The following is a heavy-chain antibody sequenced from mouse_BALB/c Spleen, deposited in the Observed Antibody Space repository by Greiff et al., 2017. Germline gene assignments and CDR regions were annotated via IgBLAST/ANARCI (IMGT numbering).Heavy chain of an antibody. J-gene: IGHJ3*01. D-gene: IGHD2-1*01. CDR3: ARVGDGNYGAY. Sequence: VQLQQSGPGLVAPSQSLSITCTVSGFSLTRYGVHWVRQPPGKGLEWLGVIWAGGSTNYNSALMSRLSISKDNSKSQVFLKMNSLQTDDTAMYYCARVGDGNYGAYWGQGTLVTVSA. CDR1: GFSLTRYG. V-gene: IGHV2-9*02. CDR2: IWAGGST.